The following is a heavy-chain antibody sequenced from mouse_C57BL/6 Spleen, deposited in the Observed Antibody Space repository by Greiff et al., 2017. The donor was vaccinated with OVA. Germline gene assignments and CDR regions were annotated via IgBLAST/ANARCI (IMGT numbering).Heavy chain of an antibody. Sequence: QVQLQQPGAELVKPGASVKMSCKASGYTFTSYWITWVKQRPGQGLEWIGDIYPGSGSTNYNEKFKSKATLTVDTSSSTAYMQLSSLTSEDSAVYYCARANYSNYRAMDYWGQGTSVTVSS. CDR1: GYTFTSYW. CDR3: ARANYSNYRAMDY. V-gene: IGHV1-55*01. D-gene: IGHD2-5*01. CDR2: IYPGSGST. J-gene: IGHJ4*01.